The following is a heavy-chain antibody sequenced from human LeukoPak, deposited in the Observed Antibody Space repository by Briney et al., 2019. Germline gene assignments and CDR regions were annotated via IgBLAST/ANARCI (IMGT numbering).Heavy chain of an antibody. CDR3: TTVGTTSPIAEEYFDY. CDR2: VKSKTDGGTT. J-gene: IGHJ4*02. D-gene: IGHD1-26*01. V-gene: IGHV3-15*01. CDR1: GFTFDNAW. Sequence: GGSLRLSCAASGFTFDNAWMNWVRQAPGKGLEWVGHVKSKTDGGTTDYAAPAKGRFTISRDDSENTLFLQLNSLKTEDTALYYCTTVGTTSPIAEEYFDYWGQGTLVTVSS.